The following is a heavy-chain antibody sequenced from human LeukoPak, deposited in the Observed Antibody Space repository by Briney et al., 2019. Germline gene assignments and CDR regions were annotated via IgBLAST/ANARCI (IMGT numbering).Heavy chain of an antibody. CDR1: GGSISSVVYY. CDR3: ASSWRAYYPDL. Sequence: SETLSLTCTVSGGSISSVVYYWGWVRQPPGKGLEWIGIIYYSGSTYYNPSLKSRLTISADTSKNQFSLKLSSVTAADTAVYYCASSWRAYYPDLWGQGTTVTVSS. D-gene: IGHD3-3*01. J-gene: IGHJ6*02. V-gene: IGHV4-39*01. CDR2: IYYSGST.